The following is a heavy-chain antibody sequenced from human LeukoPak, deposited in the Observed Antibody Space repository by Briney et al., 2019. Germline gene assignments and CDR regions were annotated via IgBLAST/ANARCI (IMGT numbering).Heavy chain of an antibody. CDR3: ARKGAVAGTVDY. CDR1: GFTFSRYW. V-gene: IGHV3-74*01. CDR2: INSDGSST. Sequence: GGSLRLSCVASGFTFSRYWMHWVRQAPGKGLVWVARINSDGSSTTYADSVKGRFTISRDNAKNMLYLQMSSLRAEDTAVYYCARKGAVAGTVDYWGQGTLVTVSS. J-gene: IGHJ4*02. D-gene: IGHD6-19*01.